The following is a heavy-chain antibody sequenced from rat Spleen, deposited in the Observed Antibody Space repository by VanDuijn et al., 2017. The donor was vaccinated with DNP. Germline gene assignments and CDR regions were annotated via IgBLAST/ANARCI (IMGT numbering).Heavy chain of an antibody. D-gene: IGHD1-9*01. CDR1: GFTFSSFG. Sequence: EVQLVESGGGLVQSGRSLKVSCAASGFTFSSFGMYWIRQAPTKGLEWVASISPSDVNTYYRNSVKGRFTISRDGAKSTLFLQMDSLRSEDTATYYCATSTGISLYAMDAWGQGTSVTVSS. V-gene: IGHV5-19*01. CDR2: ISPSDVNT. J-gene: IGHJ4*01. CDR3: ATSTGISLYAMDA.